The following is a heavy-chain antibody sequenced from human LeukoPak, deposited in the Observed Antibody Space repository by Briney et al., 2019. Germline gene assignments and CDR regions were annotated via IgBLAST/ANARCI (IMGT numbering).Heavy chain of an antibody. V-gene: IGHV3-43*02. D-gene: IGHD1-26*01. CDR1: VVTFVDYA. CDR2: ISGVGGST. J-gene: IGHJ6*02. CDR3: AKESGWELLRSYYYYGMDV. Sequence: PGGSLRLSCAASVVTFVDYAIHWVRPAPGQGLEWVSLISGVGGSTYYADSVKGRFTISSDNSKNSLYPQMNSLRTEDTALYYCAKESGWELLRSYYYYGMDVWGQGTTVTVSS.